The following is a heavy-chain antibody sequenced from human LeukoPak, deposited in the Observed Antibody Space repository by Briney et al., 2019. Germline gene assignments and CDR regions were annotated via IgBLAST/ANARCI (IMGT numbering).Heavy chain of an antibody. CDR3: AKEHTSDLYYFDX. CDR2: ISFDRTNK. Sequence: RLSXAASGFPFSRXGMHWVRQGPGQGLEWVSLISFDRTNKLYADSVKGGFTISRDNTKNKLYMKMNSLRAEDTALYFCAKEHTSDLYYFDXXGQX. CDR1: GFPFSRXG. D-gene: IGHD6-19*01. J-gene: IGHJ4*02. V-gene: IGHV3-30*18.